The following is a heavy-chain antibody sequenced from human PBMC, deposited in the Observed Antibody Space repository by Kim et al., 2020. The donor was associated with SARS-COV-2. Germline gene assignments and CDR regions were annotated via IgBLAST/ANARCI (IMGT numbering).Heavy chain of an antibody. CDR1: GYTFTGYY. D-gene: IGHD3-9*01. J-gene: IGHJ6*03. CDR3: AREGGYDILTGYEVWGTYYYYYMDV. V-gene: IGHV1-2*06. CDR2: INPNSGGT. Sequence: ASVKVSCKASGYTFTGYYMHWVRQAPGQGLEWMGRINPNSGGTNYAQKFQGRVTMTRDTSISTAYMELSRLRSDDTAVYYCAREGGYDILTGYEVWGTYYYYYMDVWGKGTTVTVSS.